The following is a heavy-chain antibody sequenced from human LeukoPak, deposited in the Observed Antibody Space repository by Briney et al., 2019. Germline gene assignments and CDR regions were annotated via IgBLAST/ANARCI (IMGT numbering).Heavy chain of an antibody. D-gene: IGHD6-13*01. Sequence: PGGSLRLSCAASGFTFSSYDMNWVRQAPGKGLEWVSSISGSGGRTDYADSVKGRFTISRDNSKKTLYLQMNSLRAEDTAIYYCAKGQYSSSWYPPDLDYWGQGTLVTVSS. CDR2: ISGSGGRT. CDR1: GFTFSSYD. V-gene: IGHV3-23*01. J-gene: IGHJ4*02. CDR3: AKGQYSSSWYPPDLDY.